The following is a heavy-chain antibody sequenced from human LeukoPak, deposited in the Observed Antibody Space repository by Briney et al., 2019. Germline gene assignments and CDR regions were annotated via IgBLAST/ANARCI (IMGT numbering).Heavy chain of an antibody. CDR3: AKDYPRYCSSTSCYTPYYYGMDV. CDR2: ISGSGGST. Sequence: GGSLRLSCAVSGFTFSSSAMSWVRQAPGKGLEWVSAISGSGGSTYYADSVKGRFTISRDNSKNTLYLQMNSLRAEDTAVYYCAKDYPRYCSSTSCYTPYYYGMDVWGQGTTVTVSS. J-gene: IGHJ6*02. CDR1: GFTFSSSA. V-gene: IGHV3-23*01. D-gene: IGHD2-2*02.